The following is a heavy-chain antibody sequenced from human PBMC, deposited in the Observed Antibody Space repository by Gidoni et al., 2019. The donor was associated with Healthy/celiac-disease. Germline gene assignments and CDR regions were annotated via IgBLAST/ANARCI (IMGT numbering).Heavy chain of an antibody. Sequence: EVQLVESGGGLIQPGGSLRLSCAASGFTVSSNYMSWVRQAPGKGLEWVSVIYSGGSTYYADSVKGRFTISRDNSKNTLYLQMNSLRAEDTAVYYCAREPSLDILTGYLIDYWGQGTLVTVSS. CDR2: IYSGGST. CDR3: AREPSLDILTGYLIDY. D-gene: IGHD3-9*01. J-gene: IGHJ4*02. CDR1: GFTVSSNY. V-gene: IGHV3-53*01.